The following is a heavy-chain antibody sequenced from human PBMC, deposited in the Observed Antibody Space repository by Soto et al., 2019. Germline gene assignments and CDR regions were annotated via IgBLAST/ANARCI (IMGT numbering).Heavy chain of an antibody. CDR2: MYYSGNT. CDR1: GSSISSTSNY. Sequence: PSETLSLTCTVSGSSISSTSNYWGWIGQPSGKGLVWVGGMYYSGNTYYNPSVKSRVTISVDTSKRLFSLKLTSVTAADTAVYYCATIVGATTISYWGQGTQVTVSS. D-gene: IGHD1-26*01. V-gene: IGHV4-39*01. CDR3: ATIVGATTISY. J-gene: IGHJ4*02.